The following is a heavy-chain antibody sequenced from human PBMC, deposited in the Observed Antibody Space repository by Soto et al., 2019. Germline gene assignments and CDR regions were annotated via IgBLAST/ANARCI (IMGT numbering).Heavy chain of an antibody. V-gene: IGHV3-23*01. CDR1: GFTFSSYA. Sequence: PGESLKISCAASGFTFSSYAMSWVRQAPGKGPEWVSAISGSGGSTYYADSVKGRFTNSRDNSKNTLYLQMNSLSTEDTALDYCAKDFAGYDRAPYYYYGMDVWGQGTTVAVSS. J-gene: IGHJ6*02. CDR2: ISGSGGST. CDR3: AKDFAGYDRAPYYYYGMDV. D-gene: IGHD3-9*01.